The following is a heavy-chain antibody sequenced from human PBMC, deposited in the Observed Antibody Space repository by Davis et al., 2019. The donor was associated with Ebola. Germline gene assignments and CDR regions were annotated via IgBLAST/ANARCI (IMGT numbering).Heavy chain of an antibody. D-gene: IGHD2-21*01. Sequence: SVKVSCKASGGTFRNYAISWVRQAPGQGLEWIGVIIPIFGAANYAQKFQGRLTITADESTSTAYMELSSLRSEDTAVYYCARGEAVMGFDLWGQGTLVTVSS. V-gene: IGHV1-69*13. CDR1: GGTFRNYA. CDR2: IIPIFGAA. CDR3: ARGEAVMGFDL. J-gene: IGHJ5*02.